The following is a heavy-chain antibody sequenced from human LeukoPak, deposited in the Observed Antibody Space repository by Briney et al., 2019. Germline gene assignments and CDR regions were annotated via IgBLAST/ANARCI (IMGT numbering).Heavy chain of an antibody. CDR2: IYYSGST. D-gene: IGHD3-22*01. CDR1: GGPISIHY. Sequence: SETLSLTCTVSGGPISIHYWSWIRQPPGKGLEWIGYIYYSGSTNYNPSLKSRVTISVDTSKNQFSLKLSSVTAEDTAVYYCARGPSHYYDSSGYYGYWGQGTLVTVSS. J-gene: IGHJ4*02. V-gene: IGHV4-59*11. CDR3: ARGPSHYYDSSGYYGY.